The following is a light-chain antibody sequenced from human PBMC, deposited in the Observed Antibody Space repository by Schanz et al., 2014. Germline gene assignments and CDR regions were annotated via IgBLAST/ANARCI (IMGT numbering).Light chain of an antibody. J-gene: IGKJ1*01. CDR3: MQGSHWPWT. CDR1: QGLVFSDGNIY. V-gene: IGKV2-30*01. Sequence: DVVMTQSPLSLSVSLGQPASISCRSSQGLVFSDGNIYLNWFQQRPGQSPRRLIYKISNRDSGVPDRFSGSGSDTDFTLKISRVEAEDVGVYYCMQGSHWPWTFGQGTKVEIK. CDR2: KIS.